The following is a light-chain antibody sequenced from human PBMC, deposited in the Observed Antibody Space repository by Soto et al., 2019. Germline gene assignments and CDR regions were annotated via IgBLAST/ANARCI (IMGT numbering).Light chain of an antibody. Sequence: EIVMTQSPATLSVSTGEGVTLSCRAGQSVRSNLAWYQQKPGQAPRLLIYGASTRATGIPARFSGSGSGTEFTLSISSLQSEDFAVYYCQQYYNWPRTFGQGTKVDI. V-gene: IGKV3-15*01. CDR2: GAS. CDR3: QQYYNWPRT. CDR1: QSVRSN. J-gene: IGKJ1*01.